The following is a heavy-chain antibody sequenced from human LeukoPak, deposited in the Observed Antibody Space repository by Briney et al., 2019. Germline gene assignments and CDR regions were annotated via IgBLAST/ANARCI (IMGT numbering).Heavy chain of an antibody. D-gene: IGHD4-23*01. J-gene: IGHJ4*02. CDR2: FIPIFGTA. CDR1: GGTFSSYA. CDR3: AREWEYGGNPY. V-gene: IGHV1-69*06. Sequence: SVKVSCKASGGTFSSYAINWVRQAPGQGLEWMGGFIPIFGTANYAQKFQGRVTITADKSTRTAYMELSSLRSEDTAVYYCAREWEYGGNPYWGQGTLVTVSS.